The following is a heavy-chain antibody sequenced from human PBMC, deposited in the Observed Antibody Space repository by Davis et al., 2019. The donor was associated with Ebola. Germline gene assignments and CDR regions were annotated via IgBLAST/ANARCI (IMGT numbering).Heavy chain of an antibody. J-gene: IGHJ6*02. CDR2: ISSSSSTI. D-gene: IGHD4-17*01. CDR3: ARDRDYGDYERNYYHYGMDV. Sequence: GGSLRLSCAASGFTFSSYSMNWVRQAPGKGLEWVSYISSSSSTIHYADSVKGRFTISRDNAKNSLYLQMNSLRDEDTAVYFCARDRDYGDYERNYYHYGMDVWGQGTTVVVSS. V-gene: IGHV3-48*02. CDR1: GFTFSSYS.